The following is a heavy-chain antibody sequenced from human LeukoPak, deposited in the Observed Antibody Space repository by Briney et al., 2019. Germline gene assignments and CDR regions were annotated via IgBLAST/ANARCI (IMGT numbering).Heavy chain of an antibody. CDR1: GFTFSSYG. Sequence: PGRSLRLSCAASGFTFSSYGMHWVRQAPGKGLEWVAVISYDGSNKYYADSVKGRFTISRDNSKNTLYLQMNSLRAEDTAVYYCAKRMGVGAFDYWGQGTLVTVSS. J-gene: IGHJ4*02. V-gene: IGHV3-30*18. CDR2: ISYDGSNK. CDR3: AKRMGVGAFDY. D-gene: IGHD2-15*01.